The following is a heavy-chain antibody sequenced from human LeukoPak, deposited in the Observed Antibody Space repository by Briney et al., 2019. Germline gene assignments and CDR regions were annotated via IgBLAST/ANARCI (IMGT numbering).Heavy chain of an antibody. Sequence: LSGRSLRLSCTASGLTFSSYAMHWVRQAPGKGLEWVTVISYDGSNKYYADSVKGRFTISRDNSKDTLYLQMNSLRAEDTAVYYCARCPLEQGPYYFDYWGQGTLVTVSS. J-gene: IGHJ4*02. CDR3: ARCPLEQGPYYFDY. CDR1: GLTFSSYA. CDR2: ISYDGSNK. V-gene: IGHV3-30-3*01.